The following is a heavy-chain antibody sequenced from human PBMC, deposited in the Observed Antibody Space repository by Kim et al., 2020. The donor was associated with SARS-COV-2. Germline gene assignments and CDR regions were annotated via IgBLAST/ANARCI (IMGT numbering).Heavy chain of an antibody. CDR1: GGTFSSYA. Sequence: SVKVSCKASGGTFSSYAISWVRQAPGQGLEWMGGIIPIFGTANYAQKFQGRVTITADESTSTAYMELSSLRSEDTAVYYCARDIVSYVHNDYYFDYWGQGTLVTVSS. V-gene: IGHV1-69*13. J-gene: IGHJ4*02. CDR3: ARDIVSYVHNDYYFDY. CDR2: IIPIFGTA. D-gene: IGHD1-1*01.